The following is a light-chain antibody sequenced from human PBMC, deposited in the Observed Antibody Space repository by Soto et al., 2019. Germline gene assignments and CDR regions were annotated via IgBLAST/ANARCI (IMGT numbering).Light chain of an antibody. CDR2: KAS. V-gene: IGKV1-5*03. J-gene: IGKJ1*01. Sequence: DIQMTQSPSTLSGSVVDRFTITCLASQTISSWLAWYQQKPGKAPKLLIYKASTLKSGVPSRFSGSGSGTDFTLTISSLQPDDSTTYFCQQYDSYPWKFGQGTTGDIK. CDR3: QQYDSYPWK. CDR1: QTISSW.